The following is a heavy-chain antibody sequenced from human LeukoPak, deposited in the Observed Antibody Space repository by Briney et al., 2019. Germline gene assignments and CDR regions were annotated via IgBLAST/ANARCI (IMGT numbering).Heavy chain of an antibody. CDR3: AAHSSGYYVPFDY. D-gene: IGHD3-22*01. Sequence: PGGSLRLSCAASGFTFDNYGMIWVRQAPGKGLEWVSAITGSGGSTYYADSVKGRFTISRDNSKNTLYLQMNSLRAEDTAVYYCAAHSSGYYVPFDYWGQGTLVTVSS. J-gene: IGHJ4*02. V-gene: IGHV3-23*01. CDR2: ITGSGGST. CDR1: GFTFDNYG.